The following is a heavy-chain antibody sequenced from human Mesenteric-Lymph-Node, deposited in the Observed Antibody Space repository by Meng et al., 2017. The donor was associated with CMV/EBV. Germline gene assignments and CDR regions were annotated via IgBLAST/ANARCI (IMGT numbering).Heavy chain of an antibody. CDR3: ARDRGDGYNPSNWFDP. Sequence: ASVKVSCKASGYTSTNYGITWVRQAPGQGPEWMGWISAFTGHTNYAQKLQGRVTMTTDRSTRTAYMELRSLRSDDTAVYYCARDRGDGYNPSNWFDPWGQGTLVTVSS. J-gene: IGHJ5*02. D-gene: IGHD5-24*01. CDR1: GYTSTNYG. CDR2: ISAFTGHT. V-gene: IGHV1-18*01.